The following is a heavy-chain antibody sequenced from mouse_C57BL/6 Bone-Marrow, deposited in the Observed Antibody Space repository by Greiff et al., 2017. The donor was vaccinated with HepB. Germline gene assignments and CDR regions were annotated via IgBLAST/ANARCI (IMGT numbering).Heavy chain of an antibody. CDR2: ISYDGSN. V-gene: IGHV3-6*01. D-gene: IGHD4-1*01. CDR3: AREEGLTGTDFDY. J-gene: IGHJ2*01. Sequence: ESGPGLVKPPQSLSLTCSVPGYSITSGYYWNWIRQFPGNKLEWMGYISYDGSNNYNPSLKNRISITRDTSKNQFFLKLNSVTTEDTATYYCAREEGLTGTDFDYWGQGTTLTVSS. CDR1: GYSITSGYY.